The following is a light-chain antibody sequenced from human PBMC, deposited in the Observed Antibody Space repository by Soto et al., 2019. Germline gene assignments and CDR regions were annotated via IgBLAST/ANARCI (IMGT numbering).Light chain of an antibody. CDR3: SSYTSSNTYV. CDR1: SSDVGGYNY. J-gene: IGLJ1*01. CDR2: DVS. V-gene: IGLV2-14*01. Sequence: QSALTQPASVSGSPGQSITVSCTGTSSDVGGYNYVSWYQQHPGKVPQLMIYDVSNRPSGVSNRFSGSKSGNTASLTISRLQAEDEADYYCSSYTSSNTYVFGTGTKVTVL.